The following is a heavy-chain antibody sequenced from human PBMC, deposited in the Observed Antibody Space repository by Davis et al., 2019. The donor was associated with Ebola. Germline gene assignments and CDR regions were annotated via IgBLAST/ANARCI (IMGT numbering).Heavy chain of an antibody. J-gene: IGHJ5*02. CDR3: ARAPGAHNWFDP. Sequence: MPSETLSLTCTVSGGSISSSSYYWGWIRQPPGKGLEWIGSIYYSGSTNYNSSLKSRVTISLDKSRNHFSLRLTSVTAADTALYYCARAPGAHNWFDPWGQGTLVTVSS. CDR1: GGSISSSSYY. CDR2: IYYSGST. D-gene: IGHD3-10*01. V-gene: IGHV4-39*07.